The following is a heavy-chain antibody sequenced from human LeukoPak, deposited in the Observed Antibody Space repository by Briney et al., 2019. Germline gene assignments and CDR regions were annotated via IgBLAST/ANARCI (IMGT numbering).Heavy chain of an antibody. J-gene: IGHJ6*03. CDR3: ARALRGYYDILTGYSTYYYYYMDV. Sequence: GASVTVSCKASGYTFTSYYMHWVRQAPGQGREWMGIINPSGGSTIYAQKFQGRVTMTRDMSTSTVYMELSSLRSEDTAVYYCARALRGYYDILTGYSTYYYYYMDVWGKGTTVTVSS. CDR1: GYTFTSYY. CDR2: INPSGGST. V-gene: IGHV1-46*01. D-gene: IGHD3-9*01.